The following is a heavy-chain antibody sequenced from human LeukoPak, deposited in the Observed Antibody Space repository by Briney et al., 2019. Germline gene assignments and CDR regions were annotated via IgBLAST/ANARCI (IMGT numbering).Heavy chain of an antibody. CDR1: GFTFSSYS. D-gene: IGHD6-19*01. J-gene: IGHJ5*02. V-gene: IGHV3-21*01. CDR3: ARDRGSSGWYLLFDP. Sequence: GGSLRLSCAASGFTFSSYSMNWVRQAPGKGLEWVSSISSSSSYIYYADSVKGRFTISRDNAKNSLYLQMNSLRAEDTAVYYCARDRGSSGWYLLFDPWGQGTLVTVSS. CDR2: ISSSSSYI.